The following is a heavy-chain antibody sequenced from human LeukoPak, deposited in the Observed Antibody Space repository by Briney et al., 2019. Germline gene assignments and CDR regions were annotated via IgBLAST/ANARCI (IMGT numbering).Heavy chain of an antibody. Sequence: GRSLRLSCAASGFTFSSYSMHWDRQAPGRGLEWVALMSYDGTNKYYADSMKGRFTISRDNSKNTLYLQMNSLRAEDTAVYYCAKEYTPSSPLGELDSWGQGTLVTVS. CDR2: MSYDGTNK. CDR3: AKEYTPSSPLGELDS. V-gene: IGHV3-30*04. J-gene: IGHJ4*02. CDR1: GFTFSSYS. D-gene: IGHD6-6*01.